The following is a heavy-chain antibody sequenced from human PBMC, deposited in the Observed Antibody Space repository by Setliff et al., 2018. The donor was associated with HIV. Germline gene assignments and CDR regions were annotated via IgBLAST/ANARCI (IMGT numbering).Heavy chain of an antibody. Sequence: PSETLSLTCTASRGSISRYYWGWIRQPPGKGLEWIGYIYYTGTTKYNPSLKSRVTMSVDTSTNQLSLKLSSLTAADTAVYYCARDRPPSTVDMLGAFDRWGQGTMVTVSS. J-gene: IGHJ3*02. CDR3: ARDRPPSTVDMLGAFDR. CDR1: RGSISRYY. V-gene: IGHV4-59*01. D-gene: IGHD4-17*01. CDR2: IYYTGTT.